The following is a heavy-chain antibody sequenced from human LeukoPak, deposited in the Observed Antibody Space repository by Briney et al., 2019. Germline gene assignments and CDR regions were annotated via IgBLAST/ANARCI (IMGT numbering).Heavy chain of an antibody. V-gene: IGHV3-33*08. D-gene: IGHD6-19*01. J-gene: IGHJ4*02. CDR2: IWYDGSNK. Sequence: GGSLRLSCAASGFTFSSYAMHWVRQAPGKGLEWVAVIWYDGSNKYYADSVKGRFTISRDNSKNTLYLQMNSLRAEDTAVYYCARDGYSSGSFDYWGQGTLVTVSS. CDR1: GFTFSSYA. CDR3: ARDGYSSGSFDY.